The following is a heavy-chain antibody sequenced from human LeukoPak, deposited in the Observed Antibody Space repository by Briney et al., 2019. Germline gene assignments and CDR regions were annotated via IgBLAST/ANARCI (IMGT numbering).Heavy chain of an antibody. Sequence: PEGSLRLSCAASGFTFSSYSMNWVRQAPGKGLEWVSYISSSSSTIYHADSVKGRFTISRDNAKNSLYLQMNSLRAEDTAVYYCARDLTAAAGHWGQGTLVTVSS. CDR1: GFTFSSYS. V-gene: IGHV3-48*01. D-gene: IGHD6-13*01. J-gene: IGHJ4*02. CDR3: ARDLTAAAGH. CDR2: ISSSSSTI.